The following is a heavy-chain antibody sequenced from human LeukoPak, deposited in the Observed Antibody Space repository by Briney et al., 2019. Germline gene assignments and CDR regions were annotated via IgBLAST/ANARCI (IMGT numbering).Heavy chain of an antibody. CDR1: GGSISSGGYY. D-gene: IGHD6-13*01. J-gene: IGHJ4*02. CDR2: INHSGST. CDR3: ARGRRGYSSSWYDY. V-gene: IGHV4-30-2*01. Sequence: PSQTLSLTCTVSGGSISSGGYYWSWIRQPPGKGLEWIGEINHSGSTNYNPSLKSRVTISVDMSKNQFSLKLSSVTAADTAVYYCARGRRGYSSSWYDYWGQGTLVTVSS.